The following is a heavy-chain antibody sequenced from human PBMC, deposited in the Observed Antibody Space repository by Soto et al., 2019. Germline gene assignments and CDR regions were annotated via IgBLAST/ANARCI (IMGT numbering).Heavy chain of an antibody. D-gene: IGHD4-4*01. CDR3: AKDQGRQYTFDP. Sequence: QVQLVESGGGVVQPGRSLRLSCAASGFTFSSYGMHWVRQAPGKGLEWVAVISYDGSNKYYADSVKGRFTISRDNSKNTLYLQMNSLRAEDTAVYYGAKDQGRQYTFDPWGQGTLVTVSS. CDR1: GFTFSSYG. J-gene: IGHJ5*02. CDR2: ISYDGSNK. V-gene: IGHV3-30*18.